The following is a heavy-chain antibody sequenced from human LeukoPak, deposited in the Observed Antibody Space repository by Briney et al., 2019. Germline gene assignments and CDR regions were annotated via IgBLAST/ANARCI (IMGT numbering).Heavy chain of an antibody. CDR3: ARRRNDGMARDYFDY. CDR2: MYYNGRT. CDR1: GGSISSYY. Sequence: SETLSLTCTVSGGSISSYYWSWIRQPPGKGLEWIGFMYYNGRTNYSPSLKSRLTITVAPSKNQFSLNLTSVTAADTAVYYCARRRNDGMARDYFDYWGQGTLVTVSS. J-gene: IGHJ4*02. D-gene: IGHD3-10*01. V-gene: IGHV4-59*12.